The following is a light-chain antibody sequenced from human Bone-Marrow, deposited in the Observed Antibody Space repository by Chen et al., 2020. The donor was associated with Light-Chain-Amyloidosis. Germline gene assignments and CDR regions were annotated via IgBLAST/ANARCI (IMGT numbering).Light chain of an antibody. J-gene: IGKJ3*01. CDR2: GAS. Sequence: IQVPQSPSLLSASVRDRLTMTCRSSLAINTYLAWYQQKPGRAPKLLIYGASTLQSGVPSRFSGSGSGTEFTLTISSLQPEDFATYYCLQLHSYPFTFGPGTTVEIK. V-gene: IGKV1-9*01. CDR1: LAINTY. CDR3: LQLHSYPFT.